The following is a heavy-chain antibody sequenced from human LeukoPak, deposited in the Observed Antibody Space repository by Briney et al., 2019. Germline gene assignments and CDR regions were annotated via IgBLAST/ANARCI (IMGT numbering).Heavy chain of an antibody. Sequence: SETLSLTCTVSGYSISSGYYWGWIRQPAGKGLEWIGRIYTSGSTNYNPSLKSRVTMSVDTSKNQFSLKLSSVTAADTAVYYCARFYDMNWFDPWGQGTLVTVSS. CDR3: ARFYDMNWFDP. J-gene: IGHJ5*02. CDR1: GYSISSGYY. D-gene: IGHD3-9*01. CDR2: IYTSGST. V-gene: IGHV4-4*07.